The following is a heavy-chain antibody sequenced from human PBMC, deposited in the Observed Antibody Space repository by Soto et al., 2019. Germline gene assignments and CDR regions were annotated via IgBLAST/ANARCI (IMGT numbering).Heavy chain of an antibody. V-gene: IGHV3-23*01. Sequence: EVPLLESGGGLVQPGGSLRLSCAASGFSFTSYAMMWVRQAPAKGLEWVSVISSSGGSSYFADSVKGRFTISRDNSKNMLYLEMNSLRAEDTAIYFCAKGSIEYSASIDYWGQGTLVIVSS. CDR2: ISSSGGSS. D-gene: IGHD5-12*01. J-gene: IGHJ4*02. CDR1: GFSFTSYA. CDR3: AKGSIEYSASIDY.